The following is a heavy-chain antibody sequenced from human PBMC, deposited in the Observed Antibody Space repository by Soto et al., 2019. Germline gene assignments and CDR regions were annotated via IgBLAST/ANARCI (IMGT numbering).Heavy chain of an antibody. V-gene: IGHV2-5*02. CDR2: IYWDDDK. CDR3: GHREAYGVDV. D-gene: IGHD1-26*01. J-gene: IGHJ6*02. Sequence: QITLKESGPTLVKPTQTLTLTCTFSGFSLSTSGVGVGWIRQPPGKALEWLALIYWDDDKRYSPSLKSRLTIXXDTSKNPVVLTMTNMDPVDTATYYCGHREAYGVDVWGQGTTVTVSS. CDR1: GFSLSTSGVG.